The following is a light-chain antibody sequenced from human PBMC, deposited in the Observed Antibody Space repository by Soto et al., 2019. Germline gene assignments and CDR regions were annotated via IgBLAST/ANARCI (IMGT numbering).Light chain of an antibody. J-gene: IGLJ2*01. Sequence: QSALTQPASVSGSPGQSVTISCTGTSSDVGGFDFVSWYQKHPGKAPKLVIYEVSLRPSWVSDRFSGSKSANTASLTISGLQAEDDSDYYCSSYTNSGNLVFGGGTKVTVL. V-gene: IGLV2-14*01. CDR2: EVS. CDR3: SSYTNSGNLV. CDR1: SSDVGGFDF.